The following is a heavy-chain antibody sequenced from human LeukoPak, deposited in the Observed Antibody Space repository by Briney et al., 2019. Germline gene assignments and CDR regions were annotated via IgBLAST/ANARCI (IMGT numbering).Heavy chain of an antibody. CDR3: ARGDHVRIYAESAFDI. J-gene: IGHJ3*02. CDR2: ISAYNGNT. V-gene: IGHV1-18*04. CDR1: GYTFTSYY. D-gene: IGHD3-3*01. Sequence: GASVKVSCKASGYTFTSYYMHWVRPAPGQGLEWMGWISAYNGNTNYAQKFQGRVTITADESTSTVYMELSSLTSEDTAVYYCARGDHVRIYAESAFDIWGQGTMVTVSS.